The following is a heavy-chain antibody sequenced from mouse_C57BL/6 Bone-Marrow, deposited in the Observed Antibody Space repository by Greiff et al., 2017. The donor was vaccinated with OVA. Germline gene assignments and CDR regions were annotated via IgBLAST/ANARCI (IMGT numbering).Heavy chain of an antibody. CDR2: ISSGGSYT. CDR3: ARRWDEAY. V-gene: IGHV5-6*02. CDR1: GFTFSSYG. J-gene: IGHJ3*01. Sequence: DVQLVESGGDLVKPGGSLKLSCAASGFTFSSYGMSWVRQTPDKRLEWVATISSGGSYTYYPDSVKGRFTISRDNAKNTLYLQMSSLKSEDTAMYYCARRWDEAYWGQGTLVTVSA. D-gene: IGHD4-1*01.